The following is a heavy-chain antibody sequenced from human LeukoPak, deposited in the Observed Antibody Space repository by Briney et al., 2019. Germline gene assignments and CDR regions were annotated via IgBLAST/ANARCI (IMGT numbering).Heavy chain of an antibody. V-gene: IGHV3-74*01. CDR1: GFPFSNYW. J-gene: IGHJ4*02. D-gene: IGHD2-2*01. CDR2: INSEGSIT. Sequence: GGSLRLSCAVSGFPFSNYWMHWDRQAPGQWLVFVSRINSEGSITTYADSVRGRFNISRDNAKSTLYLQMNSLRAEDTAVYYCASSSQISKYADYRGQGALVTVSS. CDR3: ASSSQISKYADY.